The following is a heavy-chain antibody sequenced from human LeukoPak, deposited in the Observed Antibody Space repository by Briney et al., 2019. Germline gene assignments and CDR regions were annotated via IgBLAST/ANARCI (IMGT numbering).Heavy chain of an antibody. Sequence: SETLSLTCTVSGGSISSYYWSWIRQPPGKGLEWIGYIYYSGGTNYNPSLKSRVTISVDTSKNQFSLKLSSVTAADTAVYYCARTHPAGPLDYWGQGTLVTVSS. CDR1: GGSISSYY. CDR3: ARTHPAGPLDY. V-gene: IGHV4-59*01. D-gene: IGHD3-10*01. J-gene: IGHJ4*02. CDR2: IYYSGGT.